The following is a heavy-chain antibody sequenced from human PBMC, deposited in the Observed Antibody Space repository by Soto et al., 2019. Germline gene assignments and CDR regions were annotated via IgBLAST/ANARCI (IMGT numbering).Heavy chain of an antibody. Sequence: EVQLVESGGGLVEPGGSLRLSCAPSGLSFSTHSMNWVRQAPGKGLEWVSSISSDSYYIYYADSVKGRFTISRDNAKNSLYLQLNRLRADDTAVYYCARNRNPSSKTHGMDVWGQGTTVTVSS. V-gene: IGHV3-21*01. J-gene: IGHJ6*02. CDR1: GLSFSTHS. CDR3: ARNRNPSSKTHGMDV. CDR2: ISSDSYYI.